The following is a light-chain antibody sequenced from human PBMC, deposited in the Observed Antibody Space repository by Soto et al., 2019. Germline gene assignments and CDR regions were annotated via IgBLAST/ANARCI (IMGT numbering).Light chain of an antibody. CDR3: TLYTSENTYV. J-gene: IGLJ1*01. Sequence: QSALSQPASVSGSPGQSITISCTGINSGVVNYEYVSWYQQFPDKAPKLIIYEGRERPSGVPDRFSGSKSGNTASLTISGLQAADEADYYCTLYTSENTYVFGTGTKLTVL. CDR2: EGR. CDR1: NSGVVNYEY. V-gene: IGLV2-14*02.